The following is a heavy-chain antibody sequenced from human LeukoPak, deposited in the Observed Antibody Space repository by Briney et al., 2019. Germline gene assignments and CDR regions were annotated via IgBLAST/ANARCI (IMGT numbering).Heavy chain of an antibody. D-gene: IGHD3-3*01. CDR2: IYYSGST. V-gene: IGHV4-30-4*01. Sequence: SETLSLTCTVSGGSISSGGYYWSWIRQPPGKGLEWIGCIYYSGSTYYNPSLKSRVTISVDTSKNQFSLKLSSVTAADTAVYYCARDRPHDFWSGYSLDAFDIWGQGTMVTVSS. CDR3: ARDRPHDFWSGYSLDAFDI. CDR1: GGSISSGGYY. J-gene: IGHJ3*02.